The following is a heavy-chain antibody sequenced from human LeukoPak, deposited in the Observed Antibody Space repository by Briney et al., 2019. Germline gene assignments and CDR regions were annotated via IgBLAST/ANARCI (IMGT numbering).Heavy chain of an antibody. Sequence: GGSLRLSCAASGFTFSSYWMSWVRQAPGKGLEGVANIKQDGSEKYYVDSVKGRFTISRDNAKNSLYLQMNSLRAEDTAVYYCARGPNSNFWSGYFDYWGQGTLVTVSS. CDR2: IKQDGSEK. V-gene: IGHV3-7*01. D-gene: IGHD3-3*01. CDR3: ARGPNSNFWSGYFDY. CDR1: GFTFSSYW. J-gene: IGHJ4*02.